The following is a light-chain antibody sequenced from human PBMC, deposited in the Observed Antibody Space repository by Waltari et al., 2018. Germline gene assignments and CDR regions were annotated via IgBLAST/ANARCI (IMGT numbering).Light chain of an antibody. J-gene: IGLJ2*01. CDR2: GFT. CDR3: SSYTTSDTLI. Sequence: QSALTQPASVSGSPGQSLTISCTGTSSDVGGYNYVSWYQQHPGGAPRLMIYGFTNRPPGVSIRFSGSKSGNTASLTISGLQPEDEAYYYCSSYTTSDTLIFAGGTKLTVL. V-gene: IGLV2-14*01. CDR1: SSDVGGYNY.